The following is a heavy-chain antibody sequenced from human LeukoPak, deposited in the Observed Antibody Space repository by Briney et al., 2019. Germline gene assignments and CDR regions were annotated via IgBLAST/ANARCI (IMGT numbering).Heavy chain of an antibody. V-gene: IGHV4-34*01. CDR3: ARKGRRYQLPPYYYYGMDV. CDR2: INHSGST. J-gene: IGHJ6*04. Sequence: SETLSLTCAVYGGSFSGYYWSWIRQPPGKGLEWIGEINHSGSTNYNPSLKSRVTISVDTSKNQLSLKLSSVTAADTAVYYCARKGRRYQLPPYYYYGMDVWGKGTTVTVSS. D-gene: IGHD2-2*01. CDR1: GGSFSGYY.